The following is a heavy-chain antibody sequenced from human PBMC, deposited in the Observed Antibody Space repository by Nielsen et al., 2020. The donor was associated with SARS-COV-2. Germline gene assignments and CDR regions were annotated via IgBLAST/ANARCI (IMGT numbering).Heavy chain of an antibody. V-gene: IGHV4-59*03. CDR1: GGSISGYY. J-gene: IGHJ4*02. CDR3: AGSGWPNYFDY. D-gene: IGHD6-19*01. CDR2: IYYSGST. Sequence: SETLSLTCTVSGGSISGYYWSWIRQPPGKGLEWIGYIYYSGSTNYNPSLKSRVTISLDTPKNQFSLKLSSATAADTAVYYCAGSGWPNYFDYWGQGTPVTVSS.